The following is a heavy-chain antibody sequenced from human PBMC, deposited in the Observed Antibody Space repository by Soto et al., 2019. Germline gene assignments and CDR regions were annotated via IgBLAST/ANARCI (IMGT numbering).Heavy chain of an antibody. J-gene: IGHJ4*02. CDR1: GGSISSYY. Sequence: NPSETLSLTCTVSGGSISSYYWSWIRQPPGKGLEWIGYIYYSGSTYYNPSLKSRVTISVDTSKNQFSLKLSSVTAADTAVYYCARWVEVSLDYFDSWGQGTPVTVSS. D-gene: IGHD1-20*01. CDR3: ARWVEVSLDYFDS. V-gene: IGHV4-59*01. CDR2: IYYSGST.